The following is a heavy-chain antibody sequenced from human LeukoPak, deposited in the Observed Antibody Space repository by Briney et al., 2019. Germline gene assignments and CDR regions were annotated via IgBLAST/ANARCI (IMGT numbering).Heavy chain of an antibody. CDR1: GFTFDDYA. V-gene: IGHV3-9*03. Sequence: PGRSLRLSCAASGFTFDDYAMHWVRQAPGEGLEWVSGIYWNSAFIGYADSVKGRFTISRDTAKNSLYPQINSLRAEDMALYYCAKGGGSELSYFFDYWGQGTLVTVSS. CDR2: IYWNSAFI. J-gene: IGHJ4*02. CDR3: AKGGGSELSYFFDY. D-gene: IGHD3-16*02.